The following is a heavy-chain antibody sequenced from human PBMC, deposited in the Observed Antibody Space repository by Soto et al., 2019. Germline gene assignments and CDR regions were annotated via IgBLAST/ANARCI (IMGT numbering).Heavy chain of an antibody. CDR2: INPNYGGT. J-gene: IGHJ5*01. D-gene: IGHD1-1*01. CDR1: GYTFTDYF. V-gene: IGHV1-2*02. CDR3: VRATAGFNWFDS. Sequence: GASVKVSCKASGYTFTDYFMHWVRQAPGQGLEWMGWINPNYGGTNYAQKFQGRVTVTRDTSIVTAYLELSRLRSDDTAVYYCVRATAGFNWFDSWGQGTLVTVSS.